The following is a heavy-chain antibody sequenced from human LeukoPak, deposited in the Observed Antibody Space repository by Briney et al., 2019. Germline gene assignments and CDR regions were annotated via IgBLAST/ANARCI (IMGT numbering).Heavy chain of an antibody. V-gene: IGHV4-59*11. CDR1: GGSISSHF. D-gene: IGHD6-19*01. CDR3: AKATQWLAFDY. J-gene: IGHJ4*02. Sequence: SSETLSLTCTVSGGSISSHFWSWIRQSPGKRLEWIGNIYNSGTTNYNPSLNSRVTISVDTSRNQLSLQLTSVTAADTAVYYCAKATQWLAFDYWGRGTLVTVSS. CDR2: IYNSGTT.